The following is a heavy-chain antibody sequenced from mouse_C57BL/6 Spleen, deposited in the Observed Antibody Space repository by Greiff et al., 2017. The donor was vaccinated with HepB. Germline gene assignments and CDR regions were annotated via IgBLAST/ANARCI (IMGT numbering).Heavy chain of an antibody. V-gene: IGHV1-64*01. Sequence: QVQLQQPGAELVKPGASVKLSCKASGYTFTSYWMHWVKQRPGQGLEWIGMIHPNSGSTNYNEKFKSKATLTVDKSSSTAYMQLSSLTSEDSAVYYCARGLPCYYSTPRYFDVWGTGTTVTVTS. J-gene: IGHJ1*03. CDR1: GYTFTSYW. CDR2: IHPNSGST. D-gene: IGHD2-5*01. CDR3: ARGLPCYYSTPRYFDV.